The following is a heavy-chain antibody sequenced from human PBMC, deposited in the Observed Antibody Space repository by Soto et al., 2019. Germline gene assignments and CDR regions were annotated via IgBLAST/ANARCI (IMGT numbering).Heavy chain of an antibody. V-gene: IGHV1-2*04. J-gene: IGHJ6*03. CDR1: GYTFTGYY. CDR2: INPNSGGT. D-gene: IGHD6-19*01. CDR3: ARNSGYSSGWYYMDV. Sequence: GASVKVSCKASGYTFTGYYMHWVRQAPGQGLEWMGWINPNSGGTNYAQKFQGWVTMTRDTSISTAYMELSRLRSDDTAVYYCARNSGYSSGWYYMDVWSKGTTVTVSS.